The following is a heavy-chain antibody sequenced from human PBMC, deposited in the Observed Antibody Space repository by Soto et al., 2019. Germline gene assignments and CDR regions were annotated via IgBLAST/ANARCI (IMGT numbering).Heavy chain of an antibody. CDR2: INHSGST. J-gene: IGHJ5*02. CDR1: GGSSSGYY. Sequence: SETLSLTCAVYGGSSSGYYWSWIRQPPGKGLEWIGEINHSGSTNYNPSLKSRVTISVDTSKNQFSLKLSSVTAADTAVYYCARDGAVADPGWFDPWGQGTLVTVSS. D-gene: IGHD6-19*01. CDR3: ARDGAVADPGWFDP. V-gene: IGHV4-34*01.